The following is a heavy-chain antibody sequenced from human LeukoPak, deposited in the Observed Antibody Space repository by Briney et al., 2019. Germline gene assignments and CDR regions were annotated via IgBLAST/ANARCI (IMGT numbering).Heavy chain of an antibody. J-gene: IGHJ4*02. D-gene: IGHD2-15*01. CDR2: IRSDGSSE. CDR3: ARYCSGGTCYVGLI. V-gene: IGHV3-33*01. Sequence: GSLKLSCAASGLTFSSYGTHWVRPAPGQGLEWVAVIRSDGSSEYYADSVKGRFVISRDNSKNTLYLQMNSLRAEDTAVYYCARYCSGGTCYVGLIWGQGTLVTVSS. CDR1: GLTFSSYG.